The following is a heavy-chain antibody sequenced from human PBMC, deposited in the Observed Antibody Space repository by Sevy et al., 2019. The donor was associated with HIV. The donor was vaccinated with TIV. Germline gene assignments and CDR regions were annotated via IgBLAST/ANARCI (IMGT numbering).Heavy chain of an antibody. CDR2: INSDGSST. D-gene: IGHD2-2*01. CDR1: GVTFSSHW. J-gene: IGHJ4*02. V-gene: IGHV3-74*01. CDR3: ARGGRPAGFDY. Sequence: GGPLRLSCAASGVTFSSHWMHWVRQTPGKGLVWVSRINSDGSSTSYADSVKGRFTISRDNAKNTLYLQMNSLSAEDTAVYFCARGGRPAGFDYWGQGTLVTVSS.